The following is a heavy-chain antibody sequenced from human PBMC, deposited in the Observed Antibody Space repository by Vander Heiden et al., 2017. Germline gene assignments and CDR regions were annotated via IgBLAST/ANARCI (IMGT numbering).Heavy chain of an antibody. CDR1: GFTVSSSR. CDR3: ARTPLTTGFDC. D-gene: IGHD4-17*01. J-gene: IGHJ4*02. V-gene: IGHV3-21*01. Sequence: EVQLVESGGGLVKPGGSLRLSCAAPGFTVSSSRMNWVRQAPGKGLEWVSSISSTSSYIYYADSGKGRFTISRDNAKNSLYLQMNSLRAEDTAVYYCARTPLTTGFDCWGQGTLVTVSS. CDR2: ISSTSSYI.